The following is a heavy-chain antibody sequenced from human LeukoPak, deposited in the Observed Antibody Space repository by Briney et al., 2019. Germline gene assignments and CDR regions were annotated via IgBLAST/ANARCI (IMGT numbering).Heavy chain of an antibody. CDR3: ARAKLIGSTYYFDY. CDR2: IYFSGST. J-gene: IGHJ4*02. D-gene: IGHD2-2*01. Sequence: SETLSLTCAVSGGSISGNYWSWIRQPPGKGLEWIGYIYFSGSTSYNPSLKSRVTISIDTSKNQFSLKLSSVTAADTAVYYCARAKLIGSTYYFDYWGQGTLVTVSS. CDR1: GGSISGNY. V-gene: IGHV4-59*01.